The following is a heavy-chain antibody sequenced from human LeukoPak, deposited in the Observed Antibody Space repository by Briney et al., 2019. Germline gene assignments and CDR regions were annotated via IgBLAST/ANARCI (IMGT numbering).Heavy chain of an antibody. Sequence: PSETQSLTCAVYGGSFSGYYWSWIRQPPGKGLEWIGEINHSGSTNYNPSLKSRVTISVDTSKNQFSLKLSSVTAADTAVYYCARGLGYYGSGSYCFDYWGQGTLVTVSS. D-gene: IGHD3-10*01. CDR3: ARGLGYYGSGSYCFDY. V-gene: IGHV4-34*01. CDR2: INHSGST. CDR1: GGSFSGYY. J-gene: IGHJ4*02.